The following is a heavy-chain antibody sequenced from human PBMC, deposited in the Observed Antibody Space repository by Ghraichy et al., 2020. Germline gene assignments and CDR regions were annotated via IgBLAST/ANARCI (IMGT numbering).Heavy chain of an antibody. CDR3: ARDMGSFSKIDY. V-gene: IGHV3-30*01. CDR1: GFTFKNFA. J-gene: IGHJ4*02. Sequence: LSLTCAASGFTFKNFAMHWVRQAPGKGLGSVAIISFDGGNKYYVDSVKGRFTISSDNSKNTLHLQMNSLRGDDTAIYYCARDMGSFSKIDYWGQGTLVTVSS. D-gene: IGHD6-13*01. CDR2: ISFDGGNK.